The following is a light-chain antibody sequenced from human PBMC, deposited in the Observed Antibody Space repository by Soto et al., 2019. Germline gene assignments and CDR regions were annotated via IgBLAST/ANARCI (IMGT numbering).Light chain of an antibody. CDR1: RGVSANY. J-gene: IGKJ5*01. CDR2: GAS. V-gene: IGKV3D-11*01. Sequence: IVLTQSPGTMSLSPGEGAHLSCRDSRGVSANYLAWYQQKPGQAPRLLISGASDRATGIPPRFSGSGSGADFTLTISSLEPEEFAVYYCKKRSEWPITVGKGTRLEIK. CDR3: KKRSEWPIT.